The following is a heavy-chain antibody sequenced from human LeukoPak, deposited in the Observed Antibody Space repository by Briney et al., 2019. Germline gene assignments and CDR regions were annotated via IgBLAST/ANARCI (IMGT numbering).Heavy chain of an antibody. CDR1: GFTLSGYS. CDR2: IRSDGAAT. CDR3: ARWLRAYDY. J-gene: IGHJ4*02. D-gene: IGHD5-12*01. Sequence: PGGSLRLSCAASGFTLSGYSMHWVRQAPGKGLEYVSAIRSDGAATYYANSVKGRFTISRDTSKNTLYLQMGSLRAEDMAVYYCARWLRAYDYWGQGVLVTVSS. V-gene: IGHV3-64*01.